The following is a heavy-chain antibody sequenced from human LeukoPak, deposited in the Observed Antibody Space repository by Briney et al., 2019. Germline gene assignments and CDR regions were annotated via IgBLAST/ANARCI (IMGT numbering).Heavy chain of an antibody. CDR3: ARSGYCSGGSCYSSNWFDP. J-gene: IGHJ5*02. CDR1: GFTFSSYW. D-gene: IGHD2-15*01. Sequence: GGSLRLSGAASGFTFSSYWMSWVRQAQGKGLEWVANIKQDGSEKYYVDSVKGRFTISRDNAKNSLYLQMNSLRAEDTAVYYCARSGYCSGGSCYSSNWFDPWGQGTLVTVSS. V-gene: IGHV3-7*01. CDR2: IKQDGSEK.